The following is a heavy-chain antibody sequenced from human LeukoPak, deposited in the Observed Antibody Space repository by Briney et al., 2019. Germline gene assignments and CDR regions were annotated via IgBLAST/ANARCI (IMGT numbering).Heavy chain of an antibody. CDR2: IKTDGSEK. CDR3: ARDVVGRRRGAFDI. Sequence: GGSLRLSCAASGFTFSSYWMSWVRQAPGKGLEWVANIKTDGSEKVYVDSLKGRFTTSRDNAKNSLYLQMNSLRGEDTAVYYCARDVVGRRRGAFDIWGQGTMLTVSS. V-gene: IGHV3-7*01. CDR1: GFTFSSYW. J-gene: IGHJ3*02. D-gene: IGHD2-21*01.